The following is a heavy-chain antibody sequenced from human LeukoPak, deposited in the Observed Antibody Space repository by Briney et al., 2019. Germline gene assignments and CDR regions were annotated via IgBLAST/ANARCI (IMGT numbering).Heavy chain of an antibody. CDR2: IRSKAYGETA. J-gene: IGHJ4*02. CDR1: GFTFGDYA. Sequence: GGSLRLSCTASGFTFGDYAMSWIRQAPGKGLEWVGFIRSKAYGETADYAASVKARFTISRDDSKAIAYLQMNSLKTEDTAVYHCTRDRGAYNLYDYWGQGTLVTVSS. CDR3: TRDRGAYNLYDY. D-gene: IGHD1-1*01. V-gene: IGHV3-49*03.